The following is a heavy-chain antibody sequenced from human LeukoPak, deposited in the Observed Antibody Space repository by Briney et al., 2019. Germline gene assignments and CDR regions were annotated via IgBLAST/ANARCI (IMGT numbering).Heavy chain of an antibody. CDR1: GFTFSSYG. Sequence: GGSLRLSCAASGFTFSSYGMHWVGQAPGKGLEWVAVISYDGSNKYYADSVKGRFTISRDNSKNTLYLQMNSLRAEDTAVYYCAKDQAEGGSYYDYFDYWGQGTLVTVSS. CDR2: ISYDGSNK. V-gene: IGHV3-30*18. J-gene: IGHJ4*02. D-gene: IGHD1-26*01. CDR3: AKDQAEGGSYYDYFDY.